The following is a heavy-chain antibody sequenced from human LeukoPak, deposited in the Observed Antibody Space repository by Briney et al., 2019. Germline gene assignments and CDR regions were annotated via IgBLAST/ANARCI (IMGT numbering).Heavy chain of an antibody. CDR3: ATLMGPVVVTAKSFDY. CDR1: GYTLTELS. J-gene: IGHJ4*02. D-gene: IGHD2-21*02. CDR2: FDPEDGET. V-gene: IGHV1-24*01. Sequence: ASVKVSCKVSGYTLTELSMHWVRQAPGKGLEWMGGFDPEDGETIYAQKFQGRVTMTEDTSTDTAYMELSSLRSEDTAVYYCATLMGPVVVTAKSFDYWGQGTLVTVSS.